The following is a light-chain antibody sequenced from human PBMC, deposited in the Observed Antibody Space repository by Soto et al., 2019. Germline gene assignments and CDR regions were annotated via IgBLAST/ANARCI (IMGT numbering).Light chain of an antibody. CDR1: SSDVGSYNL. Sequence: QSVLTQPASVSGSPGQSITISCTGTSSDVGSYNLVSWYQQHPGKASKLMIYEGSKRPSGVSNRFSGSKSGNTASLTISGLQAEDEADYYCCSYAGSSTDVVFGGGTKVTVL. CDR2: EGS. V-gene: IGLV2-23*01. J-gene: IGLJ2*01. CDR3: CSYAGSSTDVV.